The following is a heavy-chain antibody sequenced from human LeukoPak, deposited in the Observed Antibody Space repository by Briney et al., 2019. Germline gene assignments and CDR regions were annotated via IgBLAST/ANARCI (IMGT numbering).Heavy chain of an antibody. CDR1: DFIVSSSY. CDR2: IHASGTT. CDR3: ARVFDGFNAVHDY. Sequence: GGSLRLSCAASDFIVSSSYVSWVRQAPGKGLEWISVIHASGTTYYTDSVRGRFIISRDHSKNTVHLQMNSLTGDDTAVYFCARVFDGFNAVHDYWGQGTQVTVSS. J-gene: IGHJ4*02. D-gene: IGHD3-9*01. V-gene: IGHV3-53*01.